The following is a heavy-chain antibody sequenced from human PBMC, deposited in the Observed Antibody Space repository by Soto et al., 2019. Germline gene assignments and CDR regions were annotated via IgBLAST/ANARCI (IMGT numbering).Heavy chain of an antibody. J-gene: IGHJ4*02. CDR2: ITSNGDSA. V-gene: IGHV3-23*01. Sequence: GGSLRLSCAAFGFDFNKYAMTWVRQAPGKGLQWVSSITSNGDSAYYADSVKGRFTTSRDNSKNTLYLQMNSLRADDTAVFYCAKDSPSYTTSPFYFDSWGQGTLVTVS. CDR1: GFDFNKYA. D-gene: IGHD2-2*02. CDR3: AKDSPSYTTSPFYFDS.